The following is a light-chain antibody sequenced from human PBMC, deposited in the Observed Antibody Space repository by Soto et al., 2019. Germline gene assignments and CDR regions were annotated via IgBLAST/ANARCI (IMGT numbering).Light chain of an antibody. CDR2: GAS. CDR1: QSVSSN. CDR3: QQYNNWPPNT. Sequence: EIVMTQSPATLSVSPGERATLSCRASQSVSSNLAWYQQKPGQAPRLLIYGASTRATGIPARFSGSGSGTEVTLTISSLRSEDFAVYYCQQYNNWPPNTFGQGTRLEI. V-gene: IGKV3-15*01. J-gene: IGKJ5*01.